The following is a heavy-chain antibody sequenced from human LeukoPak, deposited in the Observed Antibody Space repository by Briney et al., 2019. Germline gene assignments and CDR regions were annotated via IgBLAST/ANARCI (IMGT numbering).Heavy chain of an antibody. CDR2: VYFRGGT. J-gene: IGHJ4*02. D-gene: IGHD6-13*01. V-gene: IGHV4-39*01. Sequence: SETLSLTCTVSGDSVSNSNSLWSWIRQPPGKGLEWIGNVYFRGGTDYNPSLESRLTISMDTSRNQFSLKLNSVTAADTAVYYCVRKGPLNSWNYFDYWGPGTLVAVSS. CDR3: VRKGPLNSWNYFDY. CDR1: GDSVSNSNSL.